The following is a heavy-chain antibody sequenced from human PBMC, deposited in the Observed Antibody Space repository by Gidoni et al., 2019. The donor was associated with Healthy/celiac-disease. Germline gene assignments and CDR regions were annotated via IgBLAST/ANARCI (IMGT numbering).Heavy chain of an antibody. V-gene: IGHV3-21*01. CDR2: ISISSSYI. Sequence: EVQLVESGGGLVKPGGSLRLSCAASGFTFSSYSMNWVRQAPGKGLEWVSSISISSSYIYYADSVKGRFTISRDNAKNSLYLQMNSLSAEDTAVYYCARVSENYDFWSGHPGDYWGQGTLVTVSS. J-gene: IGHJ4*02. D-gene: IGHD3-3*01. CDR1: GFTFSSYS. CDR3: ARVSENYDFWSGHPGDY.